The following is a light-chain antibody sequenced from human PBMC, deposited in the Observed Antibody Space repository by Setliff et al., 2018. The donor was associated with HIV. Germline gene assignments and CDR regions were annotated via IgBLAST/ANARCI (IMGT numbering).Light chain of an antibody. CDR1: SSDVGAYYS. V-gene: IGLV2-8*01. Sequence: QSALTQPPSASGSPGQSVTISCTGTSSDVGAYYSVSWYQQHPGKAPKLIIYEVSKRPSGVPDRFSGSESGNTASLTVSGLNTEDEADYYCSSYAGSNNYVFGTGTKVTVL. CDR2: EVS. CDR3: SSYAGSNNYV. J-gene: IGLJ1*01.